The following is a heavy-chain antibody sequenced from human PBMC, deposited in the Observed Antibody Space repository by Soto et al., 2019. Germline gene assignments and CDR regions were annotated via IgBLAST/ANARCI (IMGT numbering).Heavy chain of an antibody. CDR1: GGTFGNYA. D-gene: IGHD2-2*01. CDR3: VRESHEIVAVPATVMGPFTWFDP. V-gene: IGHV1-69*06. CDR2: TLPIFGTA. J-gene: IGHJ5*02. Sequence: QVQLVQSGAEVKTPGSSVKVSCKASGGTFGNYAISWVRQAPGQGLEWLGGTLPIFGTANYAQKFQGRVTSPADTSTSTDYMGLSGVTSEETAVYYSVRESHEIVAVPATVMGPFTWFDPWGQGTLVTVSS.